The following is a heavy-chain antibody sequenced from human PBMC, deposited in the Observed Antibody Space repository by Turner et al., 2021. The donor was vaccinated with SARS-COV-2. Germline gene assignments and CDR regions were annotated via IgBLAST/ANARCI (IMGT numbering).Heavy chain of an antibody. D-gene: IGHD7-27*01. CDR1: GLTFSDFY. V-gene: IGHV3-11*01. CDR3: ARGHWELVY. J-gene: IGHJ4*02. Sequence: QVQLVESGGGLVQPGWSRRLPCAASGLTFSDFYKSGVRQAPGKGLEWIAYISNTGNSMFYADSVKGRFTISRDNAKNSLFLQMDNLRADDTAVYYCARGHWELVYWGQGTLVTVSS. CDR2: ISNTGNSM.